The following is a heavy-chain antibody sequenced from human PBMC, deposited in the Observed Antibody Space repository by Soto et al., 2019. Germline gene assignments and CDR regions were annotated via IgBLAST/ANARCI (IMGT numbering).Heavy chain of an antibody. CDR2: IIPIPGTA. V-gene: IGHV1-69*01. D-gene: IGHD2-2*01. Sequence: QVHLVQSGAEAKKPGSSVKVSCKASGGTFGSYAISWVRQAPGQGLDWMGGIIPIPGTANYAQKFQGRVTIAADESTSTAYMELSSLRSEDTAVYYCARSQGSSTSLEIYFYYYYGMDVWGQGTMVTVSS. CDR1: GGTFGSYA. J-gene: IGHJ6*02. CDR3: ARSQGSSTSLEIYFYYYYGMDV.